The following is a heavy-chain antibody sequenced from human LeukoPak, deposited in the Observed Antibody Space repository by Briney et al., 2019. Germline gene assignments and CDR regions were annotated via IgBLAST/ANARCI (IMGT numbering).Heavy chain of an antibody. V-gene: IGHV1-2*02. Sequence: ASVKVSCKASGYTFTAYYIHWVRQAPGQGLEWMGWINPNSGGTNYAQKFQGRVTMTRDTSISTAYMELSRLRSDDTAVYYCARDSGYYDSSGYHPYGMDVWGQGTTVTVSS. J-gene: IGHJ6*02. CDR1: GYTFTAYY. CDR2: INPNSGGT. CDR3: ARDSGYYDSSGYHPYGMDV. D-gene: IGHD3-22*01.